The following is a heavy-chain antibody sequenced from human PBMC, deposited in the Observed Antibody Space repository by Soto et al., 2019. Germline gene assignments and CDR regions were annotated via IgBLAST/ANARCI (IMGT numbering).Heavy chain of an antibody. CDR1: GRSFSGYY. CDR3: ARAYGGNSGVFDY. V-gene: IGHV4-34*01. Sequence: SETLSLTCAVYGRSFSGYYWRWFRQPPGKGLEWIGEINHSGSTNYNPSLKSRVTISVDTSQNQFSLNLSSVTAADTAVYYCARAYGGNSGVFDYWGQGTLVTVS. J-gene: IGHJ4*02. CDR2: INHSGST. D-gene: IGHD4-17*01.